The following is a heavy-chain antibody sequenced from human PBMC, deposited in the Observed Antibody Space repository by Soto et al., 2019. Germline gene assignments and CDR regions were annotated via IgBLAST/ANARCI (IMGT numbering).Heavy chain of an antibody. D-gene: IGHD3-22*01. Sequence: PGGSLRLSCAASGFTFSGSAMHWVRQASGKGLEWVGRIRSKANSYATAYAASVKGRFTIYRDDSKNTAYLQMNSLKTEDRAVYCCSRRTYYESHSYFDYWGQGTLVTVSS. CDR3: SRRTYYESHSYFDY. CDR2: IRSKANSYAT. V-gene: IGHV3-73*01. CDR1: GFTFSGSA. J-gene: IGHJ4*02.